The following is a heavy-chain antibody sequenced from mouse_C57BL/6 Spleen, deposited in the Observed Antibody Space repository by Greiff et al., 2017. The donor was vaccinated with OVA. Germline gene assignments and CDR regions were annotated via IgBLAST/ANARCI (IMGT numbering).Heavy chain of an antibody. V-gene: IGHV1-22*01. CDR1: GYTFTDYN. D-gene: IGHD1-1*01. J-gene: IGHJ2*01. Sequence: VEPGASVKMSCKASGYTFTDYNMPWVKQSHGKSLEWIGYINPNNGGTSYNQKFKGKATLTVNKSSSTAYMELRSLTSEDSAVYYCARSGSSLDFDYWGQGTTLTVSS. CDR3: ARSGSSLDFDY. CDR2: INPNNGGT.